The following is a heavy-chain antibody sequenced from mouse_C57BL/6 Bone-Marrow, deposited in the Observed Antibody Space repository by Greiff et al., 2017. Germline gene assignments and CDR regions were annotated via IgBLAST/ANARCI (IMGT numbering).Heavy chain of an antibody. J-gene: IGHJ3*01. CDR1: GFNIKDYY. CDR2: IDPEDGET. Sequence: VQLQQSGAELVKPGASVKLSCTASGFNIKDYYMHWVKQRTEQGLEWIGRIDPEDGETKYAPKFQGKATITADTSSNTADLQLSSLRSADTAVSYCAVYGSSFFAYWGQGTLVTVSA. CDR3: AVYGSSFFAY. D-gene: IGHD1-1*01. V-gene: IGHV14-2*01.